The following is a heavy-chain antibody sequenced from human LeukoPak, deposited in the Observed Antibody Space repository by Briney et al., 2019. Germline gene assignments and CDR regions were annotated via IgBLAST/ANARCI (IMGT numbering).Heavy chain of an antibody. CDR2: IKSKTDGGTT. J-gene: IGHJ4*02. Sequence: GGSLRLSCAASGFTFSNAWMSWVRQAPGKGLEWVGRIKSKTDGGTTDYAAPVKGRFTISRDDSKNTLYLQMNSLKTEDTAVYYRTTPPSRWVSIHRWGQGTLVTVSS. D-gene: IGHD3-3*02. CDR3: TTPPSRWVSIHR. CDR1: GFTFSNAW. V-gene: IGHV3-15*01.